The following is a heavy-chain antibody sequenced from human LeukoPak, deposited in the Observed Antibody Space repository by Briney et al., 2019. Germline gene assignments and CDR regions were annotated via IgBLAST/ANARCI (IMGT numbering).Heavy chain of an antibody. D-gene: IGHD3-22*01. CDR1: GFTFSSYS. J-gene: IGHJ4*02. Sequence: GGSLRLSCAASGFTFSSYSMNWVRQAPGKRLEWVSSISSSSSYIYYADSVKGRFTISRDNAKNSLYLQMNSLRAEDTAVYYCASLVNVYYDSSGPDYWGQGTLVTVSS. V-gene: IGHV3-21*01. CDR2: ISSSSSYI. CDR3: ASLVNVYYDSSGPDY.